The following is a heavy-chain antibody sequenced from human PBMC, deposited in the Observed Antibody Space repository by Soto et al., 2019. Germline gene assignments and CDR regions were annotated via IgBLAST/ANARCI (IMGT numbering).Heavy chain of an antibody. J-gene: IGHJ4*02. D-gene: IGHD3-22*01. CDR2: IYSSGKT. CDR3: ARDSDHSGYSIFDS. CDR1: GGSISSGDYF. V-gene: IGHV4-30-4*01. Sequence: QVQLQESGPGLLKPSQTLSLTCTVSGGSISSGDYFLTWIRQPPGRGLEWIGNIYSSGKTHFNPSLESRLTISVDTSKNQFSLKLSSVTAADTAVYFCARDSDHSGYSIFDSWGQGSLVTVSS.